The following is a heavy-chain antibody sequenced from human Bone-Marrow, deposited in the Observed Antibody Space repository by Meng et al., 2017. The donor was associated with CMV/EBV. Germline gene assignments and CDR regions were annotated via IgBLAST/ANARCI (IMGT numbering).Heavy chain of an antibody. D-gene: IGHD3-3*01. J-gene: IGHJ6*02. CDR3: ARAWSGRNLYYYGMDV. CDR2: ISSSSSYI. CDR1: GFTFSSYS. Sequence: GESLKISCAASGFTFSSYSMNWVRQAPGKGLEWVSSISSSSSYIYYADSVKGRFTISRDNAKNSLYLQMNSLRAEDTAVYYCARAWSGRNLYYYGMDVWGQGTTVTVSS. V-gene: IGHV3-21*04.